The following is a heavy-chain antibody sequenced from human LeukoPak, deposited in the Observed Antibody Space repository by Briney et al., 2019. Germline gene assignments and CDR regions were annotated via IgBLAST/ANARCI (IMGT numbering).Heavy chain of an antibody. Sequence: GASVKVSCKVSGYTLTELSMHWVRQAPGQGLEWMGWISAYNGNTNYAQKLQGRVTMTTDTSTSTAYMELRSLRSDDTAVYYCARNRGSGYGYFDYWGQGTLVTVSS. CDR3: ARNRGSGYGYFDY. V-gene: IGHV1-18*01. CDR2: ISAYNGNT. CDR1: GYTLTELS. J-gene: IGHJ4*02. D-gene: IGHD5-12*01.